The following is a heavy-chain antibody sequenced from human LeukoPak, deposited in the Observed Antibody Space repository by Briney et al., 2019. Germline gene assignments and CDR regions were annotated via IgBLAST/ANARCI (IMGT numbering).Heavy chain of an antibody. Sequence: PGGSLRLSCAASGFTFSSYGMHWVRQAPGKGLEWVAVIWYDGSNKYYADSVKGRFTISRDNSKNTLYLQMNSLRAEDTAVYYCARDVGDSSEWGSNAFDIWGQGTMATVSS. CDR3: ARDVGDSSEWGSNAFDI. CDR2: IWYDGSNK. V-gene: IGHV3-33*01. CDR1: GFTFSSYG. J-gene: IGHJ3*02. D-gene: IGHD3-22*01.